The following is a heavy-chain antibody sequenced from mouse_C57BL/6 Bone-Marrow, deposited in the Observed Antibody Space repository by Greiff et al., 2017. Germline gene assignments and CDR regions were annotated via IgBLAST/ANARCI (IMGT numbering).Heavy chain of an antibody. D-gene: IGHD4-1*01. Sequence: QVQLQQPGAELVKPGASVKMSCKASGYTFTSYWITWVKQRPGQGLEWIGDIYPGSGSTNYNEKFKSKATLTVDTSSSTAYMQLSSLTSEDSAVYYCAREGETGTHVDYWGQGTTLTVSS. CDR3: AREGETGTHVDY. CDR1: GYTFTSYW. J-gene: IGHJ2*01. V-gene: IGHV1-55*01. CDR2: IYPGSGST.